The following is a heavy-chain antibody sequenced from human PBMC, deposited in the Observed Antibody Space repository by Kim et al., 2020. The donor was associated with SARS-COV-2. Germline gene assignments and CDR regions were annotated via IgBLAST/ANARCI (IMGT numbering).Heavy chain of an antibody. CDR2: TYYRSKWYN. V-gene: IGHV6-1*01. J-gene: IGHJ6*02. CDR1: GDSVSSDSAA. Sequence: SQTLSLTCDISGDSVSSDSAAWNWIRLSPSRGLEWLGRTYYRSKWYNDYAVSVKSRITINPDASRNRFFLQLNSVTPEDTAVYYCARDYYYGMDVWGQGTTVTVSS. CDR3: ARDYYYGMDV.